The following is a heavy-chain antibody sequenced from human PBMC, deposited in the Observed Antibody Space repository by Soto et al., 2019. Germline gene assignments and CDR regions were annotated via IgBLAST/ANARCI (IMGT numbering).Heavy chain of an antibody. D-gene: IGHD3-16*01. V-gene: IGHV1-18*01. CDR1: GYTFISYG. CDR2: ISTYNGNA. CDR3: ARDGVKPGYFEY. Sequence: ASVKVSCKASGYTFISYGLCWVRQAPGQGLEWMGWISTYNGNANYAQKFHGRVTMTTDTSTNTAHMEPRNLRSDDTAVYYCARDGVKPGYFEYWGQGNLVPVSP. J-gene: IGHJ4*02.